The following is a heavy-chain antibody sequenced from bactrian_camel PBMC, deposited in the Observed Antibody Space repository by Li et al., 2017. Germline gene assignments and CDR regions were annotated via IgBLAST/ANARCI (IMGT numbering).Heavy chain of an antibody. CDR3: ATAESYYSDYPPFH. CDR2: EARDGTST. V-gene: IGHV3-2*01. Sequence: HVQLVESGGGLVQPGGSLRLSCAASEFAFSSYYMTWVRQAPGRGLEWVAGEARDGTSTYYAESVQGRFTISRDNAKNTLYLQLNSLKTEDTATYYCATAESYYSDYPPFHWGQGTQVTVS. CDR1: EFAFSSYY. J-gene: IGHJ4*01. D-gene: IGHD4*01.